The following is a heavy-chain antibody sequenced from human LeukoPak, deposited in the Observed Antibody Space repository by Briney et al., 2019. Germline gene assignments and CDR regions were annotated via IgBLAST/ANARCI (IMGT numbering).Heavy chain of an antibody. D-gene: IGHD6-19*01. CDR2: IFHSGST. J-gene: IGHJ4*02. CDR3: ARHYSSGWDFDY. Sequence: SETLSLTCTVSGGSISGYCGSWIRQPPGKGLEWIGYIFHSGSTSYNPSLKSRVTISVDMSKNQFSLRLSSVTAADAAIYYCARHYSSGWDFDYWGQGTLVTVSS. CDR1: GGSISGYC. V-gene: IGHV4-59*08.